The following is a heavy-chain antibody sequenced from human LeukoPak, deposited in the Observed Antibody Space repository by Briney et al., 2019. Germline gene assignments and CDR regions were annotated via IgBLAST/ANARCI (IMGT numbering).Heavy chain of an antibody. J-gene: IGHJ5*02. Sequence: ASVKVSCKASGYTFTGYYMHWVRQAPGQGLEGMGWINPNSGGTNYAQKFQGRVTMTRDTSISTAYMELSRLRSDDTAVYYCARDSGSSGWYLYNHWGQGTLVTVSS. D-gene: IGHD6-19*01. CDR2: INPNSGGT. V-gene: IGHV1-2*02. CDR1: GYTFTGYY. CDR3: ARDSGSSGWYLYNH.